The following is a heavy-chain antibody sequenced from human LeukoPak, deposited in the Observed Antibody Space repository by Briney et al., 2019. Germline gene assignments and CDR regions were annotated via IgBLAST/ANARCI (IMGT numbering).Heavy chain of an antibody. CDR3: ARAPRVGLHIDY. V-gene: IGHV4-59*01. D-gene: IGHD3/OR15-3a*01. CDR2: IYYSGST. CDR1: GGSISSYY. J-gene: IGHJ4*02. Sequence: SETLSLTCTVSGGSISSYYWSRIRQPPGKGLEWIGYIYYSGSTNYNPSLKSRVTIPVDTSKNQFSLKLSSVTAADTAVYYCARAPRVGLHIDYWGQGTLVTVSS.